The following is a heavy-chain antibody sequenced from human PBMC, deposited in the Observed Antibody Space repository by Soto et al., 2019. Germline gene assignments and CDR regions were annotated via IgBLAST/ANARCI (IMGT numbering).Heavy chain of an antibody. V-gene: IGHV3-23*01. CDR1: GFTFSSYA. J-gene: IGHJ4*02. CDR2: ISDNGVST. Sequence: GGSLRLSCAASGFTFSSYAMGWVRQASGKGLEWISTISDNGVSTYYADSVKGRFTISRDNSKNTLYLQMNSLRTEDTAVYYCAKSQYLLLDIFDVWGQGALVTVPS. D-gene: IGHD2-21*02. CDR3: AKSQYLLLDIFDV.